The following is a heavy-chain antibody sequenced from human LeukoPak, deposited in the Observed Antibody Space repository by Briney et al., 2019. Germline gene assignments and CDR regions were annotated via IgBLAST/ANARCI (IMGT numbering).Heavy chain of an antibody. J-gene: IGHJ4*02. CDR2: IYYSGNT. CDR3: ARQGQWLVY. CDR1: GDSIRGYH. Sequence: SETLSLTCTVSGDSIRGYHWSWIRQPPGKGLEWIGYIYYSGNTNYNPSLKSRVTISVDTSKNQFSLKLSSVTAADTAVYYCARQGQWLVYWGQGTLVTVSS. D-gene: IGHD6-19*01. V-gene: IGHV4-59*08.